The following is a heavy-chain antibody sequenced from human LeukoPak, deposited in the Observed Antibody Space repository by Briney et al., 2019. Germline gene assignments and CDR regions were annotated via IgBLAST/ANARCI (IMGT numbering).Heavy chain of an antibody. Sequence: SETLSLTCAVSGYSISSGYYWGWIRQPPGQGLEWIGSIYHSGSTYYNPSLKSRVTISVDTSKNQFSLKLSSVTAADTAVYYCASQEVVVAATPDWFDPWGQGTLVTVSS. CDR3: ASQEVVVAATPDWFDP. CDR2: IYHSGST. CDR1: GYSISSGYY. D-gene: IGHD2-15*01. J-gene: IGHJ5*02. V-gene: IGHV4-38-2*01.